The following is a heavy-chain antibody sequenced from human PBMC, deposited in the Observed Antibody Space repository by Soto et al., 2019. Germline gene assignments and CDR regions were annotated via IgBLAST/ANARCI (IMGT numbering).Heavy chain of an antibody. D-gene: IGHD6-13*01. Sequence: EVQLVESGGGLVKPGGSLRLSCAASGFTFSSYSMNWVRQAPGKGLEWVSSISSSSSYIYYADSVKGRFTISRDNSKNSLYLQMNSLRAEDTAVYYCARVQQLGAFDIWGQGTMVTVSS. CDR3: ARVQQLGAFDI. J-gene: IGHJ3*02. CDR2: ISSSSSYI. V-gene: IGHV3-21*01. CDR1: GFTFSSYS.